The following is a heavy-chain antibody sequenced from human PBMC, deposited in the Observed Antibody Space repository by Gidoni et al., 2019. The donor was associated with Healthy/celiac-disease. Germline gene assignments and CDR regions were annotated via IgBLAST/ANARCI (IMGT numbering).Heavy chain of an antibody. V-gene: IGHV1-69*04. Sequence: QVQLVQSGAEVKKPGSSVKVSCKASGGTFSSYAISWVRQAPGQGLEWMGRIIPILGIANYAQKFQGRVTITADKSTSTAYMELSSLRSEDTAVYYCAREWADDSGSYLIDYWGQGTLVTVSS. CDR1: GGTFSSYA. D-gene: IGHD1-26*01. CDR2: IIPILGIA. CDR3: AREWADDSGSYLIDY. J-gene: IGHJ4*02.